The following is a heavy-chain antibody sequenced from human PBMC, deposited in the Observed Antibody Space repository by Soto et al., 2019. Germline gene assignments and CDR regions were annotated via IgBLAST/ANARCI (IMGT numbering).Heavy chain of an antibody. Sequence: QVQLVQSGAEVKKPGSSVKVSCKASGGTFSSYAISWVRQAPGQGLEWMGGIIPIFGTANYAQKFQGRVTITADESTSTAYMELSSLRSEDTAVYYCARERSYSSSWYKRRGYYYGMDVWGQGTTVTVSS. D-gene: IGHD6-13*01. V-gene: IGHV1-69*12. CDR2: IIPIFGTA. CDR1: GGTFSSYA. J-gene: IGHJ6*02. CDR3: ARERSYSSSWYKRRGYYYGMDV.